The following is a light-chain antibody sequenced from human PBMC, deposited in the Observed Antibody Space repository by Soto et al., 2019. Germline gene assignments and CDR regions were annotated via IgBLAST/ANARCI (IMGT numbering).Light chain of an antibody. V-gene: IGKV1-27*01. CDR2: AAS. CDR1: QDISNF. J-gene: IGKJ1*01. CDR3: QKYNRAPRT. Sequence: DVQMTQSPSSLSASIGDRVTITCRASQDISNFLAWYQQKPGKAPKVLIYAASSLQSGAPSRFSGSGSGTDFTLTISSLQPEDVGTYFCQKYNRAPRTFGQGTEVEIK.